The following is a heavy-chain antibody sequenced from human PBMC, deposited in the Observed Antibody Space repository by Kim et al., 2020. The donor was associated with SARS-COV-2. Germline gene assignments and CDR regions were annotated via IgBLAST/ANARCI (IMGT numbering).Heavy chain of an antibody. CDR1: GGSFSGYY. J-gene: IGHJ3*02. V-gene: IGHV4-34*01. CDR3: ARDRGTIFGVVIINDAFDI. CDR2: INHSGST. Sequence: SETLSLTCAVYGGSFSGYYWSWIRQPPGKGLEWIGEINHSGSTKYNPSLKSRVTISGDTSKNQFSLKLNSVTAADTAVYYCARDRGTIFGVVIINDAFDIWGQGTMVTVSS. D-gene: IGHD3-3*01.